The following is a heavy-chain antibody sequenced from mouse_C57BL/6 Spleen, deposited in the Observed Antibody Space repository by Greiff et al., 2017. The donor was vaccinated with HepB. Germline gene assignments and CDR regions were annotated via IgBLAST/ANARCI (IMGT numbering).Heavy chain of an antibody. V-gene: IGHV5-17*01. J-gene: IGHJ4*01. CDR2: ISSGSSTI. CDR1: GFTFSDYG. D-gene: IGHD4-1*01. Sequence: EVQLMESGGGLVKPGGSLKLSCAASGFTFSDYGMHWVRQAPEKGLEWVAYISSGSSTIYYADTVKGRYTISRDNAKSTLFLQLTSLRSEDTAMYYCARKETGSYAMDYWGQGTSVTVSS. CDR3: ARKETGSYAMDY.